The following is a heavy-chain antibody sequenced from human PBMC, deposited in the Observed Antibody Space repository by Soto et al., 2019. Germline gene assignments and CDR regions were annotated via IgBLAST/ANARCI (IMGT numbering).Heavy chain of an antibody. V-gene: IGHV3-23*01. D-gene: IGHD2-2*01. Sequence: GGSLRLSCAASGFTFSNYAMSWVRQAPGKGLEWVSVISGSGGSTYYADSVKGRFTITSDNSKNTLYLQMNSLRAEDTAVYYCAKGGFCSSTSCPYLGYMDVWGKGTTVTVSS. J-gene: IGHJ6*03. CDR2: ISGSGGST. CDR1: GFTFSNYA. CDR3: AKGGFCSSTSCPYLGYMDV.